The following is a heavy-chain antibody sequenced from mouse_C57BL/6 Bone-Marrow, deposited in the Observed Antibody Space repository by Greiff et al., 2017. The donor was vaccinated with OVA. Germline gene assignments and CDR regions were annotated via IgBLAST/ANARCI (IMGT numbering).Heavy chain of an antibody. V-gene: IGHV1-82*01. CDR3: ARSAAQAPFGY. J-gene: IGHJ2*01. Sequence: VQVVESGPELVKPGASVKISCKPSGYAFSSSWMNWVKQRPGKGLEWIGRIYPGDGDTNYNGKFKGKATLTADKSSSTAYMQLSSLTSEDSAVYFCARSAAQAPFGYWGQGTTLTVSS. CDR2: IYPGDGDT. D-gene: IGHD3-2*02. CDR1: GYAFSSSW.